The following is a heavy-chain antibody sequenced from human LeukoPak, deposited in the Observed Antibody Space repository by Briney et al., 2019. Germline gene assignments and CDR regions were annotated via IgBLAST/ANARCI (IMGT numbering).Heavy chain of an antibody. CDR1: GFTFSDYY. V-gene: IGHV3-30*18. D-gene: IGHD1/OR15-1a*01. Sequence: TGGSLRLSCAASGFTFSDYYMHWVRQAPGKGLEWVALMSNDGGLKYYASSVGGRFTISRDNPENTLYLQMNSLRVDDTAVYYCAKGGEQKTFRCGMDSWGQGTPVTVSS. CDR3: AKGGEQKTFRCGMDS. CDR2: MSNDGGLK. J-gene: IGHJ4*02.